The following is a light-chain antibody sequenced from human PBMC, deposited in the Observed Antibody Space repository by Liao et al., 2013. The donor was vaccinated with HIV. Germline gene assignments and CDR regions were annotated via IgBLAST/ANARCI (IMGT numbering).Light chain of an antibody. CDR3: QSADSSGTYPVI. CDR1: DFGTKR. J-gene: IGLJ2*01. V-gene: IGLV3-25*03. CDR2: HAS. Sequence: SYELTQPPSVSVAPGKTARITCGGDDFGTKRVHWYQQKPGQAPVLLIYHASDRPSGIPERFSGSSSGTTVTLTISGVQAEDEADYYCQSADSSGTYPVIFGGGTKLTVL.